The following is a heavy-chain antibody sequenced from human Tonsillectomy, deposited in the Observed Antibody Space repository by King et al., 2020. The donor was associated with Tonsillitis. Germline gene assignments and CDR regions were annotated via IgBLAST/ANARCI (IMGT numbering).Heavy chain of an antibody. CDR1: GFTFSSYA. D-gene: IGHD6-19*01. CDR2: ISGSGGST. V-gene: IGHV3-23*04. J-gene: IGHJ4*02. CDR3: ARWVTAVADH. Sequence: VQLVESGGGLVQPGGSLRLSCAVSGFTFSSYAMSWVRQAPGKGLEWGSAISGSGGSTFYADSVKGRFTISRDNSKNTLYLQLNSLRAEDTAVYYCARWVTAVADHWGQGTLVTVSS.